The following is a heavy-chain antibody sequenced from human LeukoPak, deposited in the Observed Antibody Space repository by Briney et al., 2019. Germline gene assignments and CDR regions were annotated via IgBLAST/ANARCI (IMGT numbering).Heavy chain of an antibody. V-gene: IGHV3-23*01. CDR2: ISGSGGST. Sequence: PGGSLRLSCAASGFTFSSYGMHWVRQAPGKGLEWVAVISGSGGSTYYADSVKGRFTISRDNSKNTLCLQMNSLRAEDTAVYYCAKGGVVRGVVNNPFDYWGQGTLVTVSS. J-gene: IGHJ4*02. CDR3: AKGGVVRGVVNNPFDY. CDR1: GFTFSSYG. D-gene: IGHD3-10*01.